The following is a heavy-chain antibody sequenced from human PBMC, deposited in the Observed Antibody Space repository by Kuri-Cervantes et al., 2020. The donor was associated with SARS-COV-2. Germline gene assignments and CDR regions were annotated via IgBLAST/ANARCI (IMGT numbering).Heavy chain of an antibody. Sequence: GRSLKISCVASGLPFSNAWMSWVRQAPGKGLEWVGRIKSKIGGGTTDHAAPVKGRFTVSRDDSKNTLYLQMNSLKTEDTAVYFCTQGGGYWGHGTLVTVSS. CDR2: IKSKIGGGTT. CDR3: TQGGGY. J-gene: IGHJ4*01. V-gene: IGHV3-15*01. CDR1: GLPFSNAW. D-gene: IGHD3-16*01.